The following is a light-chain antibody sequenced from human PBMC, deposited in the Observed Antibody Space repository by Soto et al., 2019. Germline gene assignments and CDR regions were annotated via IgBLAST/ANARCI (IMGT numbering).Light chain of an antibody. J-gene: IGKJ1*01. Sequence: EIVLTQSPVTLSLSPGEIVTLSCSASQSISNSYLALYQQKPGQAPRLLFYGASSRATGIPDRFSGSGSGTGFILTISRLEPDDFAVYYCQKYGRSPWKFGQGTKVDIK. CDR3: QKYGRSPWK. V-gene: IGKV3-20*01. CDR1: QSISNSY. CDR2: GAS.